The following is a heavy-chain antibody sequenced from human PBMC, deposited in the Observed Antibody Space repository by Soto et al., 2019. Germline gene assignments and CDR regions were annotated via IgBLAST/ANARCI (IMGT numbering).Heavy chain of an antibody. CDR1: GFTFSSYA. CDR2: ISGSGGST. CDR3: AKVGYDILTGSLHY. V-gene: IGHV3-23*01. Sequence: GGSLRLSCAASGFTFSSYAMSWVRQAPGKGLEWVSAISGSGGSTYYADSVKGRFTISRDNSKNTLYLQMNSLRAEDTAVYYCAKVGYDILTGSLHYWGQGTLVTVSS. D-gene: IGHD3-9*01. J-gene: IGHJ4*02.